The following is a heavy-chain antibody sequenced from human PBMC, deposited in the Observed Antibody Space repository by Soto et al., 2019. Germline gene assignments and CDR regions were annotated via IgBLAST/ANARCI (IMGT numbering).Heavy chain of an antibody. CDR1: GYTFTGYY. Sequence: QVQLVQSGAEVKKPGASVKVSCKASGYTFTGYYMHWVRQAPGQGLEWMGWINPNSGGTNYAQKFQGWVTMTRDTSISTAYMELSRLRSDDTAVYYCARGTYKAMVNEGFDYWGQGTLVTVSS. CDR2: INPNSGGT. V-gene: IGHV1-2*04. D-gene: IGHD5-18*01. J-gene: IGHJ4*02. CDR3: ARGTYKAMVNEGFDY.